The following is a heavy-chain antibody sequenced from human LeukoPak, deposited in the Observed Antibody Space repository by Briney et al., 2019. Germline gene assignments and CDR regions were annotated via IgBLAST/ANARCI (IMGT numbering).Heavy chain of an antibody. CDR2: ISYDGSNK. J-gene: IGHJ6*02. Sequence: GGSLRLSCAASGFTFSSYAMHWVRQAPGKGLVWVAVISYDGSNKYYADSVKGRFTISRDNSKNTLYLQMNSLRAEDTAVYYCARDTSVTNRGSSAYYYYGMDVWGQGTTVTVSS. D-gene: IGHD3-10*01. CDR1: GFTFSSYA. V-gene: IGHV3-30-3*01. CDR3: ARDTSVTNRGSSAYYYYGMDV.